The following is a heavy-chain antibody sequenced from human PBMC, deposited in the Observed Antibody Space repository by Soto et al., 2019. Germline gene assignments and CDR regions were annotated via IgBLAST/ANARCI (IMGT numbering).Heavy chain of an antibody. CDR3: ARGHGSYYYYGMDV. D-gene: IGHD2-2*01. CDR1: GYTFTGYY. CDR2: INPNSGGT. V-gene: IGHV1-2*04. Sequence: ASVKVSCKASGYTFTGYYMHWVRQAPGQGLEWMGWINPNSGGTNYAQKFQGWVTMTRDTSISTAYMELSSLRSEDTAVYYCARGHGSYYYYGMDVWGQGTTVTVSS. J-gene: IGHJ6*02.